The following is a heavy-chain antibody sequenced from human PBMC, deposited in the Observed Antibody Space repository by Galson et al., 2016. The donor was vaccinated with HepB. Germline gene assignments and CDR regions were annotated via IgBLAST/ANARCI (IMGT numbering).Heavy chain of an antibody. V-gene: IGHV4-39*01. CDR3: ARHLKIQLWLRGNWSDP. J-gene: IGHJ5*02. CDR2: IYYSGST. Sequence: LSLTCTVSGGSISSYYWTWIRQPPGKGLEWIGSIYYSGSTYYNPSLKSRVTISVDTSKNQFSLKLSSVTAADTAVYYCARHLKIQLWLRGNWSDPWGQGTLVTVSS. CDR1: GGSISSYY. D-gene: IGHD5-18*01.